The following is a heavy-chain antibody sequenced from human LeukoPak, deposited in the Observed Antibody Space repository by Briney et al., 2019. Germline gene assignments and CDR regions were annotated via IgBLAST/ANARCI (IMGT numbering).Heavy chain of an antibody. CDR2: ISGSGGST. CDR1: GFTFSSYA. Sequence: PGGSLRLSCAASGFTFSSYATSWVRQAPGKGLEWVSAISGSGGSTYYADSVKGRFTISRDNSKNTLYLQMNSLRAEDTAVYYCALTFGGVIVSYFDYWGQGTLVTVSS. CDR3: ALTFGGVIVSYFDY. D-gene: IGHD3-16*02. J-gene: IGHJ4*02. V-gene: IGHV3-23*01.